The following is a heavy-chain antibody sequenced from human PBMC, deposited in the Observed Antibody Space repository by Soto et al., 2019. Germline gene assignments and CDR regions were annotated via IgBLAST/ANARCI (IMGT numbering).Heavy chain of an antibody. CDR2: ISWNSGSI. Sequence: EVQLVESGGGLVQPGRSLRLSCAASGFTFDEYAMHWVRQAPGKGLAWVSGISWNSGSIGYEDSVKGRFTISRDNAKNSLYLRRNSLRAEDTALYYCAKDIRRGIEACWGDAFDIWGQGTMVTVSS. CDR1: GFTFDEYA. V-gene: IGHV3-9*01. J-gene: IGHJ3*02. D-gene: IGHD6-13*01. CDR3: AKDIRRGIEACWGDAFDI.